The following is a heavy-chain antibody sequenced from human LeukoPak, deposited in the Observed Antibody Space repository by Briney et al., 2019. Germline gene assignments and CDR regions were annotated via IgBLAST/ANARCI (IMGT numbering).Heavy chain of an antibody. CDR2: IYVTGST. J-gene: IGHJ6*03. Sequence: SDTLSLTCNVSGGSIINYDWSWIRQPAGTGLEWVGRIYVTGSTIYNPSLQSRLSMSVDTSKNQFSLSLTSVTAADTAVYYCARLKYYDSTGYSPGYYMDVCGKGITVTVSS. V-gene: IGHV4-4*07. D-gene: IGHD3-22*01. CDR1: GGSIINYD. CDR3: ARLKYYDSTGYSPGYYMDV.